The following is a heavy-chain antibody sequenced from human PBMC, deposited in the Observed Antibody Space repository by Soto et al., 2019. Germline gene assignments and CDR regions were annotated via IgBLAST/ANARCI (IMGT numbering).Heavy chain of an antibody. CDR2: ISYDGSNK. CDR1: GFTFSSYG. J-gene: IGHJ6*02. D-gene: IGHD2-21*02. CDR3: AKDVNYCGGDCYSVNYYYGMDV. V-gene: IGHV3-30*18. Sequence: VQLVESGGGVVQPGRSLRLSCAASGFTFSSYGMHWVRQAPGKGLEWVAVISYDGSNKYYADSVKGRFTISRDNSKNTLYLQMNSLRAEDTAVYYCAKDVNYCGGDCYSVNYYYGMDVWGQGTTVTVSS.